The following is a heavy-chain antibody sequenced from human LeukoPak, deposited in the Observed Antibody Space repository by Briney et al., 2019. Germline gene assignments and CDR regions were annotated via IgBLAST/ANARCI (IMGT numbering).Heavy chain of an antibody. J-gene: IGHJ1*01. Sequence: GRSLKLSCAASGFTFSSYGMHWVRQAPGKGLEWVAVISYDGSNKYYADSVKGRFTISRDNSKNTLYLQMNSLRAEDTAVYYCAKDDYGDPGYFQHWGQGTLVTVSS. CDR1: GFTFSSYG. D-gene: IGHD4-17*01. CDR2: ISYDGSNK. CDR3: AKDDYGDPGYFQH. V-gene: IGHV3-30*18.